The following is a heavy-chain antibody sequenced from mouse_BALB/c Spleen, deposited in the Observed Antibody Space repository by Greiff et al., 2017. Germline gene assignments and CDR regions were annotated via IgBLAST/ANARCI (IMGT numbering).Heavy chain of an antibody. CDR2: ISYSGST. V-gene: IGHV3-2*02. D-gene: IGHD2-14*01. J-gene: IGHJ3*01. CDR3: ARGYDDPFAY. CDR1: GYSITSDYA. Sequence: EVKLMESGPGLVKPSQSLSLTCTVTGYSITSDYAWNWIRQFPGNKLEWMGYISYSGSTSYNPSLKSRISITRDTSKNQFFLQLNSVTTEDTATYYCARGYDDPFAYWGQGTLVTVSA.